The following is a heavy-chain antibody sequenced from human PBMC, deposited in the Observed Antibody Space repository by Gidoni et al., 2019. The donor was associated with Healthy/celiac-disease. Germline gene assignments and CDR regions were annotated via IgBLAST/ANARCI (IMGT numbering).Heavy chain of an antibody. J-gene: IGHJ3*02. CDR2: ISSNGGST. D-gene: IGHD5-18*01. V-gene: IGHV3-64*01. CDR3: ARGGQLWPQRRRDAFDI. Sequence: EVQLVESGGGLVQPGGSLRLSCAASGFTFSSYAMHWVRQAPGKGLEYVSAISSNGGSTYYANSVKGRFTISRDNSKNTLYLQMGSLRAEDMAVYYCARGGQLWPQRRRDAFDIWGQGTMVTVSS. CDR1: GFTFSSYA.